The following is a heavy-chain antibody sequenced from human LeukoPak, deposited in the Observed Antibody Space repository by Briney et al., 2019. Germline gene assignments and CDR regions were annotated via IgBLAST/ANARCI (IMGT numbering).Heavy chain of an antibody. CDR3: ARDRWFGEELFDY. V-gene: IGHV3-21*01. CDR2: ISSSSSYI. D-gene: IGHD3-10*01. J-gene: IGHJ4*02. CDR1: GFTLSSYS. Sequence: GGSLTLSCAASGFTLSSYSMNWVRQAPGKGLEWVSSISSSSSYIYYADSVKGRFTISRDNAKNSLYLQMNSLRAEDTAVYYCARDRWFGEELFDYWGQGTLVTVSS.